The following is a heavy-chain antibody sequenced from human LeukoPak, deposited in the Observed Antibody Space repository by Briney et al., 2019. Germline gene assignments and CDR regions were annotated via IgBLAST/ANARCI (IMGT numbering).Heavy chain of an antibody. Sequence: PGGSLRLSCAASGFTFSSYAMSWVHQAPGKGLEWVSAISGSGGSTYYADSVKGRFTISRDNSKNTLYLQMNSLRAEDTAVYYCAKRRELLPYYFDYWGQGTLVTVSS. CDR3: AKRRELLPYYFDY. V-gene: IGHV3-23*01. CDR2: ISGSGGST. CDR1: GFTFSSYA. J-gene: IGHJ4*02. D-gene: IGHD1-26*01.